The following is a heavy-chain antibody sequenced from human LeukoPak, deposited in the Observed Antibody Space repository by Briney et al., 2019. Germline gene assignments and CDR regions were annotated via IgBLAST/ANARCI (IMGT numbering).Heavy chain of an antibody. CDR3: ARAGNWNSYFFDY. CDR2: IYHSGSI. J-gene: IGHJ4*02. CDR1: GGSISSHY. D-gene: IGHD1-1*01. V-gene: IGHV4-59*11. Sequence: SETLSLTCTVSGGSISSHYWSWIRQPPGKGLEWIGHIYHSGSINYNPSLKSRVTISVDTSKNQFSLKLSSVTAADTAVYYCARAGNWNSYFFDYWGQGTLVTVSS.